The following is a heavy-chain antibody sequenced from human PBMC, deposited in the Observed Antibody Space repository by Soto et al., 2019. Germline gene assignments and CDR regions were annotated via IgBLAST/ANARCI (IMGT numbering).Heavy chain of an antibody. CDR2: IYYSGST. Sequence: PSETLSLPCTVSGGSISNYYWSWIRQHPGKGLEWIGYIYYSGSTNYXXXXXXXXXXXXXXXXXQFSLKLSSVTAADTAVYYCAREEQQLRYNWFDPWGQGTLVTVSS. J-gene: IGHJ5*02. CDR1: GGSISNYY. V-gene: IGHV4-59*01. D-gene: IGHD6-13*01. CDR3: AREEQQLRYNWFDP.